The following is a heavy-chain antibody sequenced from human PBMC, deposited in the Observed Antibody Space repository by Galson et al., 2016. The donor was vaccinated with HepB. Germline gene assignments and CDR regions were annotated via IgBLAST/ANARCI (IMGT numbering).Heavy chain of an antibody. CDR3: AREPPVVPPTYYYYMAV. CDR2: TYYSSKWYY. V-gene: IGHV6-1*01. Sequence: CAISGDSVSSNNAGWHWIRQSPSRGLEWLGNTYYSSKWYYNYSVSLKGRITISPDTSKNQFSLHLNSVTPEDTAVYYCAREPPVVPPTYYYYMAVWGEGTTVTVSS. J-gene: IGHJ6*03. D-gene: IGHD2-2*01. CDR1: GDSVSSNNAG.